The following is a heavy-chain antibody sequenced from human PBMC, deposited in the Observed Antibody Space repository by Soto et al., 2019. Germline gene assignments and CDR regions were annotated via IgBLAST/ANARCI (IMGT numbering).Heavy chain of an antibody. Sequence: EVQLVESGGDLVQPGGSLKLSCAASGFTFSASAMHWVRQASGKGLEWVGRIRSKAQDYATAYAASVEGRFTISRDDSKNTAYLQMNSLKTEDTAVYYCTRHLIDYWGPGTVVTVLS. CDR3: TRHLIDY. V-gene: IGHV3-73*02. CDR1: GFTFSASA. J-gene: IGHJ4*02. CDR2: IRSKAQDYAT.